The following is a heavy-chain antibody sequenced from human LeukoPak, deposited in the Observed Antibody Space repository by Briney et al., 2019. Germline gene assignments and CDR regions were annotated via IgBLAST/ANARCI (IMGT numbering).Heavy chain of an antibody. Sequence: TPSETLSLTCSVSGGSISSYYWSWIRQPPGKGLEWIGYIYYSGSTKYNPSLKSRVTISGDTSKNQLSLKLSSVTAADTAVYYCARVSVAGTGPDYWGQGTLVTVSS. CDR1: GGSISSYY. CDR3: ARVSVAGTGPDY. V-gene: IGHV4-59*01. J-gene: IGHJ4*02. D-gene: IGHD6-13*01. CDR2: IYYSGST.